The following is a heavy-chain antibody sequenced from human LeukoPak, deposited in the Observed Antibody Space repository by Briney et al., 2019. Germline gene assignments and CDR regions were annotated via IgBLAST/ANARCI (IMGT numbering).Heavy chain of an antibody. CDR2: ISYDGSSK. Sequence: GGSLRLSCAASGFTFSTYAMHWVRQAPGKGLEWVAVISYDGSSKYYADSVKGRFTISRDNSKNTLYLQMNSLRAEDTAVYYCARDRDRRDGYNLGRDAFDIWGQGTMVTVSS. V-gene: IGHV3-30*04. CDR1: GFTFSTYA. CDR3: ARDRDRRDGYNLGRDAFDI. J-gene: IGHJ3*02. D-gene: IGHD5-24*01.